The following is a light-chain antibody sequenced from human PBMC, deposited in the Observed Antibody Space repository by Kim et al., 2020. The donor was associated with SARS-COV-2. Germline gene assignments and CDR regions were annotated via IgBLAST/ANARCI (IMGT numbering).Light chain of an antibody. CDR3: TSYTSSTTYV. CDR2: DVS. CDR1: SSDVGGYNY. Sequence: QSALTQPASVSGSPGQSITISCTGTSSDVGGYNYVSWDQHHPGKAPKLMIFDVSKRPSGVSNRFSGSKSGNTASLTISGLQAEDEADYYCTSYTSSTTYVFGTGTKVTVI. J-gene: IGLJ1*01. V-gene: IGLV2-14*03.